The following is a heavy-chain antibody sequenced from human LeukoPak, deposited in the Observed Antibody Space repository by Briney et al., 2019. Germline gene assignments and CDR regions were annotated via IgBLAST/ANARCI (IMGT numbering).Heavy chain of an antibody. CDR3: TRDPYSGSYFFDY. D-gene: IGHD1-26*01. J-gene: IGHJ4*02. V-gene: IGHV1-2*06. Sequence: GGSLRLSCAASGFTFSSYAMHWVRQAPGQGLEWMGRINPISGDTNYAQKFQGRVTMTRDTSIGTASLDLSSLRSDDTAVYYCTRDPYSGSYFFDYWGQGTLVTVSS. CDR2: INPISGDT. CDR1: GFTFSSYA.